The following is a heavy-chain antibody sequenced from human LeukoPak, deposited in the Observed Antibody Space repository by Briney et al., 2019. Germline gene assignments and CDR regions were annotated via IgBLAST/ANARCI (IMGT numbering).Heavy chain of an antibody. CDR1: GFTFSSSG. CDR3: ARDKTGYPFHFDY. Sequence: GGSLRLSCAASGFTFSSSGMHWVRQAPGKGLEWVAVFSYDGSNKYYADSVKGRFTISRDNSKNTLYLEMNSLRAEDTAVYYCARDKTGYPFHFDYWGQGTLVTVSS. V-gene: IGHV3-30*03. D-gene: IGHD1-1*01. CDR2: FSYDGSNK. J-gene: IGHJ4*02.